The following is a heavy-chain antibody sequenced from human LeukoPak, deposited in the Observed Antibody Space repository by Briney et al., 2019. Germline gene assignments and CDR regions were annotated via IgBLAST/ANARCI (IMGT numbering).Heavy chain of an antibody. J-gene: IGHJ4*02. D-gene: IGHD2-2*01. CDR2: ITSGGST. CDR3: ATTLLEVDDY. CDR1: GFTFSSYA. V-gene: IGHV3-23*01. Sequence: QTGGSLRLSCAASGFTFSSYAMSWVRQAPGKGLEWVSAITSGGSTYYADYVKGRFTTSRDNSKNTLYLQMNSLRAEDTAVYYCATTLLEVDDYWGQGTLVTVSS.